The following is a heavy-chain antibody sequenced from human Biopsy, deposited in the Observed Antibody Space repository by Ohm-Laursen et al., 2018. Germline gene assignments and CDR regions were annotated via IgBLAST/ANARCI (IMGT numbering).Heavy chain of an antibody. D-gene: IGHD3-22*01. V-gene: IGHV4-59*11. CDR2: ISYTGYT. Sequence: SDTLSLTWAVSGGSFTGHYWSWIRQPPGKGLEWIGHISYTGYTSYNASLKSRVTISVDTSRNHFSLRLRSVTPADTAIYYCARDRGYYSDRTVPGYFDLWGRGTLVTVSS. CDR3: ARDRGYYSDRTVPGYFDL. CDR1: GGSFTGHY. J-gene: IGHJ2*01.